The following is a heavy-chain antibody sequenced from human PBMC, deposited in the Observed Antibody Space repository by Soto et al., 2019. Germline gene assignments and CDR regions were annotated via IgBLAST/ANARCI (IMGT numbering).Heavy chain of an antibody. Sequence: QVQLQESGPGLVKPSETLSLTCTVSGGSISSYYWSWIRQPAGKGLEWIGRIYTSGSTNYNPSLKSRVTMSVDTSKNQFSLKLSSVTAADTAVYYCVRDPIAVAGRQNYFDYWGQGTLVTVSS. J-gene: IGHJ4*02. CDR3: VRDPIAVAGRQNYFDY. V-gene: IGHV4-4*07. CDR2: IYTSGST. CDR1: GGSISSYY. D-gene: IGHD6-19*01.